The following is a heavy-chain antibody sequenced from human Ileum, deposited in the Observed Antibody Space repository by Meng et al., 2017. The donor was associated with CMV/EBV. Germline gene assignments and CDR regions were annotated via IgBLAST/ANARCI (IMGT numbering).Heavy chain of an antibody. CDR1: GGSISSYY. CDR3: ARGRDSKYYYYGMDV. D-gene: IGHD4-11*01. V-gene: IGHV4-59*01. CDR2: IYYSGST. J-gene: IGHJ6*02. Sequence: SGGSISSYYWSWIRQPPGKGLEWIGYIYYSGSTNYNPSLKSRVTISVDTSKNQFSLKLSSVTAADTAVYYCARGRDSKYYYYGMDVWGQGTTVTVSS.